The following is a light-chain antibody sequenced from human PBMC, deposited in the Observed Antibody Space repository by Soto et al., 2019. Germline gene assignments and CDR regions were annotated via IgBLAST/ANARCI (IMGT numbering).Light chain of an antibody. Sequence: QSVLTQPASVSGSPGQSITISCTGTTSDIGGYNYVSWYQQHPGKGPKLMIFEVSNRPSGVSNRFSGSKSGNTASLTISGLQAEDEADYYCSSYTSSTTLGVFGGGTKLTVL. CDR3: SSYTSSTTLGV. V-gene: IGLV2-14*01. CDR1: TSDIGGYNY. J-gene: IGLJ3*02. CDR2: EVS.